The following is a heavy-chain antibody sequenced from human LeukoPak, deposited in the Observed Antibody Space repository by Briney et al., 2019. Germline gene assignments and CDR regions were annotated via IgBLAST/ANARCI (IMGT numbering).Heavy chain of an antibody. CDR2: IWYDGSNN. D-gene: IGHD6-19*01. V-gene: IGHV3-33*06. Sequence: GGSLRLSCAASGFTFSSYGMHWVRQAPGKGLEWVALIWYDGSNNYYADSVEGRFTISRDNSKNTLYLQMNILRAEDTAVYYCVKGYSSGWTREYYGMDVWSQGTTVTVSS. CDR3: VKGYSSGWTREYYGMDV. J-gene: IGHJ6*02. CDR1: GFTFSSYG.